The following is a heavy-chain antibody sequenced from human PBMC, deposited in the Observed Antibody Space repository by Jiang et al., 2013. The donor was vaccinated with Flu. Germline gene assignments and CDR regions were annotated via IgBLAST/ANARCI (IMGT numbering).Heavy chain of an antibody. CDR1: GYTFTGYY. CDR2: INPNSGGT. Sequence: SGAEVKKPGASVKVSCKASGYTFTGYYMHWVRQAPGQGLEWMGWINPNSGGTNYAQKFQGRVTMTRDTSISTAYMELSRLRSDDTAVYYCARTYYYDSSGTEGFDYWGQGTLVTGLL. D-gene: IGHD3-22*01. CDR3: ARTYYYDSSGTEGFDY. V-gene: IGHV1-2*02. J-gene: IGHJ4*02.